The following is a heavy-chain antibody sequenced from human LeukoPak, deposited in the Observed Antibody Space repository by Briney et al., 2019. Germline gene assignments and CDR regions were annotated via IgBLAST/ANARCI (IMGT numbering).Heavy chain of an antibody. CDR1: GGSISSGGYY. CDR2: IYHSGST. D-gene: IGHD3-10*01. CDR3: ARAVLLVGELLDHDAFDI. J-gene: IGHJ3*02. V-gene: IGHV4-30-2*01. Sequence: SETLSLTCTVSGGSISSGGYYWSWIRQPPGKGLEWIGYIYHSGSTYYNPSLKSRVTISVDRSKNQFSLKLSSVTAADTAVYYCARAVLLVGELLDHDAFDIWGQGTMVTVSS.